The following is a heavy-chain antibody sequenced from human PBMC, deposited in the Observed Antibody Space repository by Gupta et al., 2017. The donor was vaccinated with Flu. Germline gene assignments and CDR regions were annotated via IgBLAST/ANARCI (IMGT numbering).Heavy chain of an antibody. Sequence: EVQLLESGGDLVQPGGSLRLSCATSGFTFRNYAMSWLRQAPGKGLEWVSGISGRGVDTYDGDYVKGRFTISRDNSKNTLFLHVSNLRVEGTAMYYCAKSIKKLATNPTGAFDIWGQGTLVTVSS. CDR1: GFTFRNYA. CDR3: AKSIKKLATNPTGAFDI. CDR2: ISGRGVDT. V-gene: IGHV3-23*01. D-gene: IGHD5-12*01. J-gene: IGHJ3*02.